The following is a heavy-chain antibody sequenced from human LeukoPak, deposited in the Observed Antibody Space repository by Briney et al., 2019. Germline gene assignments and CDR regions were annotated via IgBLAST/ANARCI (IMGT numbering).Heavy chain of an antibody. V-gene: IGHV4-4*02. CDR2: IYHSEST. CDR1: GGSISSSNW. D-gene: IGHD3-9*01. J-gene: IGHJ1*01. Sequence: SETLTLTCAASGGSISSSNWWSWLRQPPGQGLEWIGEIYHSESTNYNPSLKSRVTISVDKSKNQFSLKLSSVTAADAPVYYLARLASYYVMLTCYLEPQDFQLWGQSTRVTVSS. CDR3: ARLASYYVMLTCYLEPQDFQL.